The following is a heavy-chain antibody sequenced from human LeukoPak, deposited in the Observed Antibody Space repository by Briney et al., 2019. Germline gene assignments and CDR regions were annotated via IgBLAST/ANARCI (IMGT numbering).Heavy chain of an antibody. CDR3: ARAAYSSSWAAFDI. V-gene: IGHV4-59*01. CDR2: IYYSGST. Sequence: PSETLSLTCTVSGGSISSYYWSWIRQPPGKGLEWIGYIYYSGSTNYNPSLKSRVTISVDTSKSQFSLKLSSVTAADTAVYYCARAAYSSSWAAFDIWGQGTMVTAS. CDR1: GGSISSYY. J-gene: IGHJ3*02. D-gene: IGHD6-19*01.